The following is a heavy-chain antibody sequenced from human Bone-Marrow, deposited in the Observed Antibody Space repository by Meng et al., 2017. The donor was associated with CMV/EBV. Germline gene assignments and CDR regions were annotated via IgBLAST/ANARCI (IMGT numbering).Heavy chain of an antibody. CDR3: ARGKWVGATSWIAFGY. D-gene: IGHD1-26*01. J-gene: IGHJ4*02. CDR1: GGTFSSYA. CDR2: IIPIFGTA. V-gene: IGHV1-69*05. Sequence: SVKVSCKASGGTFSSYAISWVRQAPGQGLEWMGGIIPIFGTANYAQKFQGRVTITTDESTSTAYMELSSLRSEDTAVYYCARGKWVGATSWIAFGYWGQGTLVTVSS.